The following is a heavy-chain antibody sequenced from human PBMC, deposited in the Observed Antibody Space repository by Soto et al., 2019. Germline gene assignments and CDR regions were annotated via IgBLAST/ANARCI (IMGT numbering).Heavy chain of an antibody. CDR1: GASISSYY. CDR2: IYYSGST. D-gene: IGHD3-10*01. V-gene: IGHV4-59*08. CDR3: ARQGMVQAKEL. Sequence: PSETLSLTCTVSGASISSYYWSWIRQPPGKGLEWIGYIYYSGSTNYNPSLKSRVTISVDTSKNQFSLKLSSVTAADTAVYYCARQGMVQAKELWCKGTRFTVSS. J-gene: IGHJ6*04.